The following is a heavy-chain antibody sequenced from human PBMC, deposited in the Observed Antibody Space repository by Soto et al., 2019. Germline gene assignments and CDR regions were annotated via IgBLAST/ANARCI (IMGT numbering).Heavy chain of an antibody. CDR1: NGSTDGFY. Sequence: PSETLSLTCSVSNGSTDGFYWNLIRQSPEKGLEWIGQIYFSGSTIYSPTFKSRVTLSVDSSKNQVALRLTSVTAADSAVYFCARASGLSIYNWFEPWGQGILVTVS. D-gene: IGHD6-6*01. J-gene: IGHJ5*02. CDR2: IYFSGST. V-gene: IGHV4-59*01. CDR3: ARASGLSIYNWFEP.